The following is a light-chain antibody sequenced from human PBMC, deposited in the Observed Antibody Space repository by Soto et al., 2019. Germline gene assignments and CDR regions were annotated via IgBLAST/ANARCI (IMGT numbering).Light chain of an antibody. CDR3: CSHAGGYTWV. CDR1: SSDVGGYNY. V-gene: IGLV2-14*01. J-gene: IGLJ3*02. CDR2: EVS. Sequence: QSALTQPASVSGSPGQSITISCTGTSSDVGGYNYVSWYQQHPGKAPKLMIYEVSNRPSGVSNRFSGSKSGNTASLTISGLQTEDEADYYCCSHAGGYTWVFGGGTKVTVL.